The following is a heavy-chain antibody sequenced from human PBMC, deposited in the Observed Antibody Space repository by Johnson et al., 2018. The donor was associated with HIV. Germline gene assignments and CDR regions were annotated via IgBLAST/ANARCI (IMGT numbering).Heavy chain of an antibody. J-gene: IGHJ3*02. D-gene: IGHD1-1*01. V-gene: IGHV3-30*02. Sequence: QVQLVESGGGLVQPGGSLRLSCAASGFTFSNYDMHWVRQAPGKGLEWVAFIRYDGSNTYFADSVKGRFTISRDNFKNTVYLQMNSLRTVDTAVYYCARGYTWNDVSIWGQGTMVTVSS. CDR1: GFTFSNYD. CDR2: IRYDGSNT. CDR3: ARGYTWNDVSI.